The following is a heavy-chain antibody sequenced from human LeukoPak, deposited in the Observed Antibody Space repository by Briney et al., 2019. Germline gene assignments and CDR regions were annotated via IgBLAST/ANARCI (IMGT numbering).Heavy chain of an antibody. V-gene: IGHV1-46*01. D-gene: IGHD1/OR15-1a*01. CDR3: TRQLNNDYFDY. J-gene: IGHJ4*02. Sequence: GASVKVSCKASGYTFTSYYMHWVRQAPGQGLEWMGIINPSGGSTSYAQKFQGRVTMTRDTSTSTVYMELSSLRSEDTAVYYCTRQLNNDYFDYWGQGTLVTVSS. CDR2: INPSGGST. CDR1: GYTFTSYY.